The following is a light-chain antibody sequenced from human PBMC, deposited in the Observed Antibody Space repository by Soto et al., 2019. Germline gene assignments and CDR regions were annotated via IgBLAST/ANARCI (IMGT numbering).Light chain of an antibody. J-gene: IGLJ2*01. CDR3: SSYTGSSIVV. CDR2: DVS. CDR1: SSDVGGYNY. V-gene: IGLV2-14*01. Sequence: QSALTQPASGSGSPGQSITISCTGTSSDVGGYNYVSWYQQHPGKAPKLMIYDVSNRPSGVSNRFSGSKSGNTASLTISGLQAEDEADYYCSSYTGSSIVVFGGGTKLTVL.